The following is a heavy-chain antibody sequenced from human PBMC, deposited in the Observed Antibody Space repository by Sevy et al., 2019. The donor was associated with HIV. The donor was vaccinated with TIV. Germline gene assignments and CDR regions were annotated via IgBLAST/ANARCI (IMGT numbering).Heavy chain of an antibody. D-gene: IGHD6-19*01. CDR1: GFIFSDYY. CDR3: ARVRYDSALYYFDY. Sequence: GGSLRLSCTASGFIFSDYYMSWIRQAPGKGVEWLSYISTRSTYTNYADSVKGRFTISRDNAKNSLYLQMNSLRVEDTAVYYCARVRYDSALYYFDYWGQGTLVTVSS. J-gene: IGHJ4*02. CDR2: ISTRSTYT. V-gene: IGHV3-11*06.